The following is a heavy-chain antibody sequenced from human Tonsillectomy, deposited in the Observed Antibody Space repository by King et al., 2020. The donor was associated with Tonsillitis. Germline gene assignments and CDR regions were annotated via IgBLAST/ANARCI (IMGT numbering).Heavy chain of an antibody. Sequence: VQLVESGGGLVQPGGSLRLSCAASEFTFSSSAMSWVRQAPGKGLEWVSTISSDGGSTYYADSVKGRFTISRDNSKNTLYLQMNSLRVEDTAVYYCVSTSGLGYWGQGTLVTVSS. CDR1: EFTFSSSA. CDR2: ISSDGGST. V-gene: IGHV3-23*04. D-gene: IGHD5-12*01. J-gene: IGHJ4*02. CDR3: VSTSGLGY.